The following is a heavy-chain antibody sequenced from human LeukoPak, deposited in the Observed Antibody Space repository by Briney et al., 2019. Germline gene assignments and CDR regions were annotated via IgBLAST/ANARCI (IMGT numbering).Heavy chain of an antibody. V-gene: IGHV4-61*02. CDR3: ARVRGAAYFDY. Sequence: SETQSLTCTVSGGSISSGSYYWSWIRQPAGKGLEWIGRIYTSGSTNYNPSLKSRVTISVDTSKNQFSLKLSSVTAADTAVYYCARVRGAAYFDYWGQGTLVTVSS. CDR2: IYTSGST. CDR1: GGSISSGSYY. D-gene: IGHD6-13*01. J-gene: IGHJ4*02.